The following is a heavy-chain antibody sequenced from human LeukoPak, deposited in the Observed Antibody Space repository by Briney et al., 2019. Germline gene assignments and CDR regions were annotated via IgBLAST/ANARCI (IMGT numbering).Heavy chain of an antibody. CDR1: GYSFTTYW. Sequence: GESLKISCKASGYSFTTYWFGWVRQVPGKGLEWMGNIYPGDSDTRYSPSFQGQVTTSVDKSISTAYLQWSSLKASDTAIYYCARLDRADCGGSRCSRGSGAFAIWGQGTMVTVSS. CDR2: IYPGDSDT. CDR3: ARLDRADCGGSRCSRGSGAFAI. D-gene: IGHD2-21*01. J-gene: IGHJ3*02. V-gene: IGHV5-51*01.